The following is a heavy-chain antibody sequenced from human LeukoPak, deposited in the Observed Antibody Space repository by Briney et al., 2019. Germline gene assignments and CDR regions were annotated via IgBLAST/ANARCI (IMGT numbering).Heavy chain of an antibody. CDR3: ARDRAGRRSSWVEFDL. CDR1: GFTVTSTH. V-gene: IGHV3-53*05. D-gene: IGHD3-10*01. Sequence: GGSLRLSCTVSGFTVTSTHMDWVRQAPGKGPEWVALIYDGGGTVYADSVNGRFNISRDNSKNMVYLQMNSLRAEDSAVYYCARDRAGRRSSWVEFDLWGQGTLVTVSS. CDR2: IYDGGGT. J-gene: IGHJ5*02.